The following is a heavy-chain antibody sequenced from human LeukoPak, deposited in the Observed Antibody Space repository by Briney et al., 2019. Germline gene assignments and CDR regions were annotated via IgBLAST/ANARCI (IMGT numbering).Heavy chain of an antibody. V-gene: IGHV4-34*01. J-gene: IGHJ4*02. D-gene: IGHD3-3*01. CDR3: ARSRYYDFWSGYYVSFDY. CDR2: INHSGST. CDR1: GGSFSGYY. Sequence: SETLSLTCAVNGGSFSGYYWSWIRQPPGKGLEWIGEINHSGSTNYNPPLKSRVTISVDTSKNQFSLKLSSVTAADTAVYYCARSRYYDFWSGYYVSFDYWGQGTLVTVSS.